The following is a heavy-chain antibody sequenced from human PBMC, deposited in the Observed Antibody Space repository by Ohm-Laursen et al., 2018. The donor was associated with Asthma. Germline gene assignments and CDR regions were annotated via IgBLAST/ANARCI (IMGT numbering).Heavy chain of an antibody. D-gene: IGHD4-23*01. CDR3: ARGVDYGGNHLDS. CDR1: GGTISSGGHY. Sequence: TLSLTCTVSGGTISSGGHYWNWIRQEPGKGLEWIANIYDSGMTYYKASLKSRLTISVDSSKNQLPLILTSVTAADTAVYYCARGVDYGGNHLDSWGQGTLVTVS. J-gene: IGHJ4*02. CDR2: IYDSGMT. V-gene: IGHV4-31*03.